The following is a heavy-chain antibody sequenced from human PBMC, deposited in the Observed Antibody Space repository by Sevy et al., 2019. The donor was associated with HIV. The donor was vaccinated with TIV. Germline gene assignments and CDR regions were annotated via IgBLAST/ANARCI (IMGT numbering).Heavy chain of an antibody. D-gene: IGHD2-2*01. CDR2: ISAYNGNT. CDR3: ARVLSFVVVPAAISNWFDP. J-gene: IGHJ5*02. Sequence: ASVKVSCKASGYTFTSYGISWVRQAPGQGLEWMGWISAYNGNTNYAQKLQGRVTMTTDTSTSTAYMELRSLRSDDTAVYYCARVLSFVVVPAAISNWFDPWGQGTLVTVSS. V-gene: IGHV1-18*01. CDR1: GYTFTSYG.